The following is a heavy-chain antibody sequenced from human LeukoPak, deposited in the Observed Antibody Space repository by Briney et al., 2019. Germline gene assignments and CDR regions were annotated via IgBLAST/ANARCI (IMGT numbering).Heavy chain of an antibody. D-gene: IGHD3-22*01. CDR3: ARAGDYYDSSGYWDYFDY. J-gene: IGHJ4*02. CDR2: INPSGGST. V-gene: IGHV1-46*01. CDR1: GYTFTSYY. Sequence: ASGKVCCKASGYTFTSYYMHWVRQAPGQGLEWMGIINPSGGSTSYAQKFQGRVTMTRDTSTSTVYMELSSLRSEDTAVYYCARAGDYYDSSGYWDYFDYWGQGTLVTVSS.